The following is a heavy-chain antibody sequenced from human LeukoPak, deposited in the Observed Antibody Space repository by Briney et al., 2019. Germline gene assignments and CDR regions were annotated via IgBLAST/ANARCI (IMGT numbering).Heavy chain of an antibody. CDR3: AKGLNWFDP. CDR1: GFTFSNSG. CDR2: LSGSGSNT. Sequence: AGGSLRLSCVVSGFTFSNSGVSWVRQAPGKGLEWVSGLSGSGSNTYYADSVRGRLTISRDNSRNTLYLQLDSLRADDTAAYYCAKGLNWFDPWGQGTPVIVSS. D-gene: IGHD2-8*01. V-gene: IGHV3-23*01. J-gene: IGHJ5*02.